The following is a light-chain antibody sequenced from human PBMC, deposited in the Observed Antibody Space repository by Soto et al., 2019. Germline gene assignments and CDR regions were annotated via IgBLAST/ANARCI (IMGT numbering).Light chain of an antibody. V-gene: IGKV3-15*01. J-gene: IGKJ1*01. CDR3: LQDYNYPRT. CDR2: GAS. Sequence: IVMTQSLATLSVSPRARSTLSCGASQSVSSTLAWYQQKPGQAPRLLIYGASTRATGIPARFSGSGSGTEFSLTISSLQPEDFAIYYCLQDYNYPRTFGQGTKVDIK. CDR1: QSVSST.